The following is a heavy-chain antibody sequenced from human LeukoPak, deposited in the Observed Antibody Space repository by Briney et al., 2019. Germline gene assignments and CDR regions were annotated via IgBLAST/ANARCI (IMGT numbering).Heavy chain of an antibody. Sequence: PGGSLRLSCVASGFTFSTYAMSWVRQSPGRGLEWVSTISNFVGSTYYPDSVKGRFTISRDNSKNTLYLEMNSLSPEDTAVYYCAKDSYDFWSGFYIWGQGTVITVSS. CDR3: AKDSYDFWSGFYI. J-gene: IGHJ4*02. D-gene: IGHD3-3*01. CDR2: ISNFVGST. CDR1: GFTFSTYA. V-gene: IGHV3-23*01.